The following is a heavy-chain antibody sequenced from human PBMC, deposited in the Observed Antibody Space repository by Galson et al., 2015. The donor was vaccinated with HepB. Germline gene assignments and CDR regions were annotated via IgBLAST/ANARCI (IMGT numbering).Heavy chain of an antibody. Sequence: SLRLSCAASTFIFSTYSMNWVRQAPGRGLEWVSSISSSSIYIYYADSVKGRFTISRDNAKNSLYLQMNSLRAEDTAVYYCAREMGIAVAGTGIYWYFDLWGRGTLVTVSS. CDR1: TFIFSTYS. CDR2: ISSSSIYI. V-gene: IGHV3-21*01. D-gene: IGHD6-19*01. J-gene: IGHJ2*01. CDR3: AREMGIAVAGTGIYWYFDL.